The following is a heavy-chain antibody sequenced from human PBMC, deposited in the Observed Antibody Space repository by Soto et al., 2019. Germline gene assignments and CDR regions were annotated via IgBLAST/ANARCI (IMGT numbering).Heavy chain of an antibody. CDR3: TKRRSARPGFDAFDL. Sequence: GGSLRLSCVASGFTFEDYSLHWVRQVPGKGLEWVAGISGNSGSSGYADSVRGRFTVSRDNAKNSLFLQMSSLSPEDTALYYCTKRRSARPGFDAFDLWGQGTMVTVS. V-gene: IGHV3-9*01. D-gene: IGHD3-10*01. J-gene: IGHJ3*01. CDR2: ISGNSGSS. CDR1: GFTFEDYS.